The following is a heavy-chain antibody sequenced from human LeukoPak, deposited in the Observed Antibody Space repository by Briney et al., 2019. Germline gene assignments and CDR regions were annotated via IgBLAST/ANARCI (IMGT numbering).Heavy chain of an antibody. V-gene: IGHV1-2*04. CDR2: INPNSGGT. J-gene: IGHJ4*02. CDR3: ARDNYGDYEWSGLNFDY. CDR1: GYTFTGYY. Sequence: ASVKVSCKASGYTFTGYYMHWVRQAPGQGLEWMGWINPNSGGTNYAQKFQGWVTMTRDTSISTAYMELSRLRSDDTAVYYCARDNYGDYEWSGLNFDYWGQGTLVTVSS. D-gene: IGHD4-17*01.